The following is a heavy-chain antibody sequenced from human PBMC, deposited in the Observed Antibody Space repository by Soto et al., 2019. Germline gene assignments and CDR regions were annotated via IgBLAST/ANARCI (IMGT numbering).Heavy chain of an antibody. CDR1: GYTFTSYG. D-gene: IGHD6-19*01. J-gene: IGHJ5*02. CDR2: ISADNGNT. CDR3: ARGRRIAVAGTRGWFDP. Sequence: ASLKVSCKATGYTFTSYGIRWVRQAPGQGLEWMGWISADNGNTNYAQKLQGRVTMTTDTSTSTAYMELRSLRSDDAAVYYCARGRRIAVAGTRGWFDPWGQGTQVTVSS. V-gene: IGHV1-18*01.